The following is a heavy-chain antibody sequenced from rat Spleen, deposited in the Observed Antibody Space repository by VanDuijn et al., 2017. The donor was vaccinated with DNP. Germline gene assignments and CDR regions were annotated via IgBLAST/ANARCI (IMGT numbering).Heavy chain of an antibody. D-gene: IGHD1-3*01. J-gene: IGHJ2*01. CDR1: GFTFSSYW. V-gene: IGHV5-58*01. CDR2: IHTDGGST. Sequence: EVQLVETGGGLVQPGRSLKLSCVASGFTFSSYWMFWIRQAPGKGLEWVASIHTDGGSTYYPDSVKGRFSISRDNAENTVYLQMSSLRSEDTATYYCARLTTVAHYWGQGVMVTVSS. CDR3: ARLTTVAHY.